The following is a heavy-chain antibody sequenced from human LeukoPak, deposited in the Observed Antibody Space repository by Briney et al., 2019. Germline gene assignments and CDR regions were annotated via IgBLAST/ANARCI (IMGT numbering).Heavy chain of an antibody. V-gene: IGHV3-30*04. CDR3: ARAWELLSHVDY. CDR2: ISYDGSNE. J-gene: IGHJ4*02. Sequence: GGSLRLSCAASGFTFSSYVMHWVRQAPGKGLEWVAIISYDGSNEYYADSVKGRFTISRDNAKNSLYLQMNSLRAEDTAVYYCARAWELLSHVDYWGQGTLVTVSS. D-gene: IGHD1-26*01. CDR1: GFTFSSYV.